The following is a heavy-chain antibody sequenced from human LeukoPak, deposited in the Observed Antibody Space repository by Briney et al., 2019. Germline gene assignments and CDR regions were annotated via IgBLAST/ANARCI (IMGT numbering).Heavy chain of an antibody. CDR3: AKDGDTAMVLDY. V-gene: IGHV3-23*01. CDR1: GFTFSRVA. J-gene: IGHJ4*02. CDR2: ISSSGDYT. Sequence: GGSLRLSCAASGFTFSRVAMTWVRQAPGKGLEWVSAISSSGDYTYDADSVRGRFTISRDNSNNTLYLQMDSLRAEDTAMYYCAKDGDTAMVLDYWGQGTRVTVSS. D-gene: IGHD5-18*01.